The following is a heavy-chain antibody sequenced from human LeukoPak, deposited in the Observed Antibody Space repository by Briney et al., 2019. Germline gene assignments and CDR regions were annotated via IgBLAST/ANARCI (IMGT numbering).Heavy chain of an antibody. CDR3: TRDRSRAEDD. CDR2: IKQDGSEK. J-gene: IGHJ4*02. D-gene: IGHD1-14*01. V-gene: IGHV3-7*01. CDR1: GFTFSSYW. Sequence: GGSLRLSCAASGFTFSSYWRSWVRQAPGTGLEWVANIKQDGSEKYYVDSVKGRFTISRDNANNLLYLQMNSLRGEDTAVYYCTRDRSRAEDDWGQGTLVTVSS.